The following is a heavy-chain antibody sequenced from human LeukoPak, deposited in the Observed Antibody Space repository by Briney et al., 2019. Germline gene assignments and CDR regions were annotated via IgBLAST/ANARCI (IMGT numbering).Heavy chain of an antibody. V-gene: IGHV4-59*08. CDR3: ASPKGYYGAAFDI. Sequence: SETLSLTCTVSGGSISSYYWSWIRQPPGKGLEWIGYIYYSGSTNYNPSLKSRVTISVDTSKNQFSLKLSSVTAADTAVYYCASPKGYYGAAFDIWGQGTMVTVSS. D-gene: IGHD2-15*01. CDR1: GGSISSYY. CDR2: IYYSGST. J-gene: IGHJ3*02.